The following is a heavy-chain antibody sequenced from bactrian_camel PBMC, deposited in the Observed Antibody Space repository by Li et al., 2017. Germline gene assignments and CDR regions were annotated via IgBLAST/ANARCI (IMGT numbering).Heavy chain of an antibody. V-gene: IGHV3S53*01. J-gene: IGHJ4*01. CDR3: TADRGSCATRGILWRTQDSFKY. Sequence: VQLVESGGGSVQPGGSLRLSCAISGNTYSLNCLGWFRQAPGMEREQVAVFRYTFGRTTYYADSVKGRFTISQDNAKRTVYLQMNSLKTEDTAMYYCTADRGSCATRGILWRTQDSFKYWGRGTQVTVS. D-gene: IGHD2*01. CDR2: FRYTFGRTT. CDR1: GNTYSLNC.